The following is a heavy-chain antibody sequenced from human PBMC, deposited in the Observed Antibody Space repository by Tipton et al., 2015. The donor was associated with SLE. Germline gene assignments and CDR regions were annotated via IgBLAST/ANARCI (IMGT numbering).Heavy chain of an antibody. V-gene: IGHV4-31*03. CDR2: IYYGGGT. J-gene: IGHJ5*02. CDR3: ARSTDQNWFDP. Sequence: LRLSCTVPGDSISNGDDYWSWIRQPPGKGLEWIGNIYYGGGTYYNPSLESRVTTSLDTSKNQFSLKLNSVTAADTAVYYCARSTDQNWFDPWGQGTLVTVSS. D-gene: IGHD2-2*01. CDR1: GDSISNGDDY.